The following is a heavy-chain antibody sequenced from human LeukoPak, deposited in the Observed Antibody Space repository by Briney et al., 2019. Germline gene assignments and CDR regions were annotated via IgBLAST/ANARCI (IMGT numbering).Heavy chain of an antibody. CDR2: IYYSGST. CDR1: GGSISSYY. V-gene: IGHV4-59*12. J-gene: IGHJ2*01. D-gene: IGHD7-27*01. Sequence: SETLSLTCTVSGGSISSYYWSWIRQPPGKGLEWIGYIYYSGSTNYNPSLKSRVTISVDTSKNQFSLKLSSVTAADTAVYYCARVFANWGSVWYFDLWGRGTLVTVSS. CDR3: ARVFANWGSVWYFDL.